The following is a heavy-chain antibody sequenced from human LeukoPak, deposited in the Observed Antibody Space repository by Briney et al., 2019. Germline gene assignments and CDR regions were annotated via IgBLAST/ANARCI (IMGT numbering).Heavy chain of an antibody. D-gene: IGHD2-15*01. V-gene: IGHV3-13*01. CDR2: IGTAGDT. CDR3: ARCRGGHYCSGGFDP. CDR1: GFTFSRYD. Sequence: GGSLRLFCAASGFTFSRYDMHWVRQATGKGLEWVSAIGTAGDTYYPGSVKGRFTISRENAKNSLYLQMNSLRAEDTAVYYCARCRGGHYCSGGFDPWGQGTLVTVSS. J-gene: IGHJ5*02.